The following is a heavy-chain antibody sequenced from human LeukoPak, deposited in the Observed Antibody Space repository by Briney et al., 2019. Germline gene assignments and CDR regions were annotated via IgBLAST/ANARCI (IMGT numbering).Heavy chain of an antibody. V-gene: IGHV4-34*01. Sequence: SETLSLTCAVYGGSFSGYYWSWIRQPPGKVLEWIGEINHSGSTNYNPSLKSRVSISVGSSKNQFSLKVSSVTAADTAVYYCARGSDTAAGLYWGQGTLVTVSS. J-gene: IGHJ4*02. CDR2: INHSGST. D-gene: IGHD6-13*01. CDR1: GGSFSGYY. CDR3: ARGSDTAAGLY.